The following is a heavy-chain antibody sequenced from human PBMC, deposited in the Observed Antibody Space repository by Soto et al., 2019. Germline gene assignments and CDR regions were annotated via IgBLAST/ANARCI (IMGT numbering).Heavy chain of an antibody. J-gene: IGHJ3*02. V-gene: IGHV3-53*01. Sequence: EVQLVESGGGLIQPGGSLRLSCAASGFTVSRNYMNWVRQAPGKGLEWVSVIYSGGSTYYADSVKGRFTISRDNSKNTLYLQMNSLRAEDTAVYYCAGFLVGATAHDAFDIWGQGTVVTVSS. CDR3: AGFLVGATAHDAFDI. CDR1: GFTVSRNY. D-gene: IGHD1-26*01. CDR2: IYSGGST.